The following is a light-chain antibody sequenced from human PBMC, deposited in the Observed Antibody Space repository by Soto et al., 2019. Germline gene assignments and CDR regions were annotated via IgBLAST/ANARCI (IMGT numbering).Light chain of an antibody. J-gene: IGKJ1*01. V-gene: IGKV3-20*01. Sequence: EIVLTQSPGTLSLSPGERATLSCRASQSVSSNYVAWYQRKPGLSPRLLIYGASSRATDILSRFSGSGSGTDFTLTITRLEEEDFAVYYCQQYGSSPPTFGQGTKVDVK. CDR3: QQYGSSPPT. CDR2: GAS. CDR1: QSVSSNY.